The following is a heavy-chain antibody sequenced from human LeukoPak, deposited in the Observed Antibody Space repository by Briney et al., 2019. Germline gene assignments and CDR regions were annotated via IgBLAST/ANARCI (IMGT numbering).Heavy chain of an antibody. V-gene: IGHV4-59*01. CDR1: GGSISSYY. CDR2: IYYSGST. D-gene: IGHD5-18*01. CDR3: ARATFQLWAPFDY. J-gene: IGHJ4*02. Sequence: SETLSLTCTVSGGSISSYYWSWIRQPPGKGLEWIGYIYYSGSTNYNPSLKSRVTISVDTSKNQFSLKLCSVTAADTAVYYCARATFQLWAPFDYWGQGTLVTVSS.